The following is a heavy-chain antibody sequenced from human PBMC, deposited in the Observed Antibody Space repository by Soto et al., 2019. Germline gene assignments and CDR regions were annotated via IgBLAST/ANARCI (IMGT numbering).Heavy chain of an antibody. CDR1: GDSVSSNSAA. J-gene: IGHJ6*03. V-gene: IGHV6-1*01. D-gene: IGHD1-7*01. CDR3: AETTSPQWYYMDV. Sequence: SQTLSLTCAISGDSVSSNSAAGNWIRLSPSRGLEWLARTYYRSRWYNDYAVSVRSRITVNPDTSKNQFSLQLTSVTPEDTAVYYCAETTSPQWYYMDVWGKGTTVTVSS. CDR2: TYYRSRWYN.